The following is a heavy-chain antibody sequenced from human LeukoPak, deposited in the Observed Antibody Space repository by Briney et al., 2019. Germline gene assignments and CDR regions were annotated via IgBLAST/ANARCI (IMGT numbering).Heavy chain of an antibody. CDR1: GFTFSSYW. CDR2: IKQDGSEK. V-gene: IGHV3-7*01. J-gene: IGHJ4*02. CDR3: ARKLRGYSYGPLDY. D-gene: IGHD5-18*01. Sequence: GGSLRLSCAASGFTFSSYWMSWVRQAPGKGLEWVANIKQDGSEKYYVDSVKGRFTISRDNAKNSLYLQMNSLRAEDTAVYYCARKLRGYSYGPLDYWGQGTLVTVSS.